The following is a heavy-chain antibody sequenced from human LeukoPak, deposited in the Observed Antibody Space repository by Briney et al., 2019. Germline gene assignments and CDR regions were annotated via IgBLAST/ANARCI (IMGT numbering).Heavy chain of an antibody. J-gene: IGHJ3*01. V-gene: IGHV4-39*01. CDR1: GGSIRSSRYY. CDR2: IYSNGGT. Sequence: SDTLSLTCTVSGGSIRSSRYYWGWIRQPPGKGLEWIGSIYSNGGTYYNPSLRSRVTMSVDTSKNQFSLKLTSVTAAETAVYYCGNFDFWGQGTMVIVSS. CDR3: GNFDF.